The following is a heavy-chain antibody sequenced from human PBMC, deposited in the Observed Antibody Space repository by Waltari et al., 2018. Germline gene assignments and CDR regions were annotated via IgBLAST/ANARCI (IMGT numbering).Heavy chain of an antibody. CDR1: GYTLSTYS. J-gene: IGHJ3*02. V-gene: IGHV1-69-2*01. CDR3: ATALGDSISASRPFEI. CDR2: VDPEDGQT. Sequence: EVRLLQSGAEVKKPGTTLKISCRLPGYTLSTYSLHWIQQAPGKGLQWMGLVDPEDGQTIYAEALQGRISMTADSSTETVYMELTSLTSDDSAVYYCATALGDSISASRPFEIWGQGTVITVSS. D-gene: IGHD3-3*02.